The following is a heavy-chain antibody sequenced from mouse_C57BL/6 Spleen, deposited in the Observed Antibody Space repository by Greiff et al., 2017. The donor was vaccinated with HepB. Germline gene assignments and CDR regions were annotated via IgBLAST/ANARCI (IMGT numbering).Heavy chain of an antibody. J-gene: IGHJ1*03. Sequence: EVKLQESGGGLVKPGGSLKLSCAASGFTFSDYGMHWVRQAPEKGLEWVAYISSGSSTIYYADTVKGRFTISRDNAKNTLFLQMTSLRSEDTAMYYCARASEITTVPYFDVWGTGTTVTVSS. CDR3: ARASEITTVPYFDV. CDR1: GFTFSDYG. CDR2: ISSGSSTI. V-gene: IGHV5-17*01. D-gene: IGHD1-1*01.